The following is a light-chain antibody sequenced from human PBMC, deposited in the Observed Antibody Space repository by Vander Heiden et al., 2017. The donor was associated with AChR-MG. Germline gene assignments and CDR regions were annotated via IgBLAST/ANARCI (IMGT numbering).Light chain of an antibody. CDR2: RNN. Sequence: QSVLTQPPSVSGTPGQRVTISCSGSSSNIGTNFVYWYQQLPGKAPKLLIYRNNQRPSGVPDGFSGSKSGTSASLAISGLRSDDEADYYCAAWDDSLSGVVFGGGTKLTVL. CDR1: SSNIGTNF. J-gene: IGLJ2*01. CDR3: AAWDDSLSGVV. V-gene: IGLV1-47*01.